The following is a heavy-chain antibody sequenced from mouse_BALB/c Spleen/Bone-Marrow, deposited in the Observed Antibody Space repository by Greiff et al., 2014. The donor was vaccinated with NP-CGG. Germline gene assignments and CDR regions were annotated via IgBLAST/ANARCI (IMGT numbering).Heavy chain of an antibody. J-gene: IGHJ4*01. V-gene: IGHV5-4*02. CDR2: ISDGGGYT. CDR3: ARSGERFGAMDY. Sequence: EVQGVESGGGLVKPGGFLKLSCAASGFTFSVYYMYWVRQTPEKRLEWVATISDGGGYTYYPDSVWGRFTISRDNAKNNLYLQMSSLKSEDTAMYYCARSGERFGAMDYWGQGTSVTVFS. D-gene: IGHD3-1*01. CDR1: GFTFSVYY.